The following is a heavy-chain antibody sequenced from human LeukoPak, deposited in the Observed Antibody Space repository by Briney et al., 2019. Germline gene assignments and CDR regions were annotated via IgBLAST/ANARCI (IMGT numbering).Heavy chain of an antibody. CDR3: ATDLVITIFGVVRI. J-gene: IGHJ4*02. CDR1: GYTFTGYY. CDR2: FDPEDGET. V-gene: IGHV1-24*01. Sequence: ASVKVSCKASGYTFTGYYMHWVRQAPGKGLEWMGGFDPEDGETIYAQKFQGRVTMTEDTSTDTAYMELSSLRSEDTAVYYCATDLVITIFGVVRIWGQGTLVTVSS. D-gene: IGHD3-3*01.